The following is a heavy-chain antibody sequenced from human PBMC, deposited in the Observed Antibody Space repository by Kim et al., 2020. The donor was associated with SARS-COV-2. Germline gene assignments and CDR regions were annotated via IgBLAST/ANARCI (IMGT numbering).Heavy chain of an antibody. CDR3: ARVRTRMSIAVAGPPDY. J-gene: IGHJ4*02. D-gene: IGHD6-19*01. V-gene: IGHV4-34*01. Sequence: LKSRVTISVDTSKNQFSLKLSSVTAADTAVYYCARVRTRMSIAVAGPPDYWGQGTLVTVSS.